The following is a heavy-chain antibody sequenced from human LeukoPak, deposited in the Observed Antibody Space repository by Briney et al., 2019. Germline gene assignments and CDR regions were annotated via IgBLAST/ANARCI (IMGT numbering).Heavy chain of an antibody. V-gene: IGHV1-69*04. CDR2: IIPILGIA. CDR1: GGTFISYA. Sequence: ASVKVSCKASGGTFISYAISWVRQAPGQGLEWMGRIIPILGIANYAQKFQGRVTITADKSTSTAYMELSSLRSEDTAVYYCATVVVRTTGDYQGPFDYWGQGTLVTVSS. J-gene: IGHJ4*02. CDR3: ATVVVRTTGDYQGPFDY. D-gene: IGHD4-17*01.